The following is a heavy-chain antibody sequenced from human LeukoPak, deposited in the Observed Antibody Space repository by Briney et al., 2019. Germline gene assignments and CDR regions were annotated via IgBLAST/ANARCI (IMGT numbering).Heavy chain of an antibody. J-gene: IGHJ5*02. CDR1: GYTFTGYY. CDR3: ARDGGTDIVATNWFDP. CDR2: INPNSGGT. Sequence: GASVKVSCKASGYTFTGYYMHWVRQAPGQGLEWMGWINPNSGGTNYAQKFQGRVTMTRDTSISTAYMELSRLRSDDTAVYYCARDGGTDIVATNWFDPWGQGTLVTVSS. V-gene: IGHV1-2*02. D-gene: IGHD5-12*01.